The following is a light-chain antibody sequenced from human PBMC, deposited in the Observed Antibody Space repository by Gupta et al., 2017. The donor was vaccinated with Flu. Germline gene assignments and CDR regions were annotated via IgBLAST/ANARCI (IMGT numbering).Light chain of an antibody. CDR1: NSNIGINY. J-gene: IGLJ2*01. Sequence: QSVLTQPPSTSGTPGQRVTFSCSGGNSNIGINYVYWYQQLPGAAPKLIIYKSNQRPSGVPDRVSGAKSGTSASLAISGLRSEDEAEYYCATWDDSLSAVVFGGGTKLTVL. V-gene: IGLV1-47*01. CDR3: ATWDDSLSAVV. CDR2: KSN.